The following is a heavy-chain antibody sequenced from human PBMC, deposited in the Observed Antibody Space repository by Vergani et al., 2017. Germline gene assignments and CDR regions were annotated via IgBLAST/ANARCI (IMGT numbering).Heavy chain of an antibody. D-gene: IGHD1-26*01. J-gene: IGHJ4*02. V-gene: IGHV4-59*01. Sequence: VQLVESGGGLVKPGGSLRLSCAASGFTFSNAWMSWVRQAPGKGLEWVGYIYYSGSTNYNPSLKSRVTISVDTSKNQFSLKLSSVTAADTAVYYCARGSVVGAIFDYWGQGTLVTVSS. CDR3: ARGSVVGAIFDY. CDR2: IYYSGST. CDR1: GFTFSNAW.